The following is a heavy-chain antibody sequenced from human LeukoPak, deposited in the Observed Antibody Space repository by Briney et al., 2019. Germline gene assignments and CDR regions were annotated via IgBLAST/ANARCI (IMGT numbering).Heavy chain of an antibody. CDR1: GFTVSSNY. D-gene: IGHD6-25*01. Sequence: PGGSLRLSCAASGFTVSSNYMSWVRQAPGKGLEWIGYIHYSGSTNYNPSLKSRVTISADTSKNQFSLKLKSVTAADTAVYYCARYIAAPAFTHFDYWGQGTLVTVSS. J-gene: IGHJ4*02. CDR2: IHYSGST. CDR3: ARYIAAPAFTHFDY. V-gene: IGHV4-59*02.